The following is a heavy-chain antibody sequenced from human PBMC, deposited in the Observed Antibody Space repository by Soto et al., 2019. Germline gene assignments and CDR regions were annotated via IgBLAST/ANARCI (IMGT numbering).Heavy chain of an antibody. D-gene: IGHD1-1*01. CDR2: ISSSSSTI. CDR3: AVPPSPGTLSRFDYY. CDR1: GFTFSSYS. V-gene: IGHV3-48*02. J-gene: IGHJ4*02. Sequence: EVQLVESGGGLVQPGGSLRLSCAASGFTFSSYSMNWVRQAPGKGLEWVSYISSSSSTIYYADSVKGRFTISRDNAKNSLYLQMNSLRDEDTAVYYCAVPPSPGTLSRFDYYWGQGTLVTVSS.